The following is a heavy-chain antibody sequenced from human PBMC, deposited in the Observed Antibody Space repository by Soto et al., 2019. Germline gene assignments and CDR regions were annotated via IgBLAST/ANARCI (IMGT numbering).Heavy chain of an antibody. J-gene: IGHJ5*02. Sequence: QLQLQESGPGLVKPSETLSLTCTVSGGSISSSSYYRGGIRQPPGKGLEWIGSLYFRGSTYYTPSLKSRVTVSVDTSKEQFSLKLTSVTAADTAVYYCAREILTGYYPAGWFDPWGQGTLVTVSS. D-gene: IGHD3-9*01. CDR1: GGSISSSSYY. CDR3: AREILTGYYPAGWFDP. V-gene: IGHV4-39*02. CDR2: LYFRGST.